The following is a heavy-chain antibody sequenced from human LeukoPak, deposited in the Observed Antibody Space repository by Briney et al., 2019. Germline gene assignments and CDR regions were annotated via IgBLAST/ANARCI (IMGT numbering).Heavy chain of an antibody. CDR2: VSSDGGTT. CDR3: ARDTNGLAY. D-gene: IGHD2-8*01. Sequence: GGSLRLSCAASGFTFSSHRMHWVRQAPGKGLVWVSCVSSDGGTTNYADSVKGRFTISRDNAKSTLYLQMSSLRADDPAVYYCARDTNGLAYWGLGTRVSVSS. J-gene: IGHJ4*02. V-gene: IGHV3-74*01. CDR1: GFTFSSHR.